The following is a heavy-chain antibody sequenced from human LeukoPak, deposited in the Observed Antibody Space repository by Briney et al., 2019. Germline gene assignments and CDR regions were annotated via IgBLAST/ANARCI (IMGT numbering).Heavy chain of an antibody. Sequence: GGSLRLSCAASGFSFISYGMHWVRQAPGKGLEWVGVISDDGRSKDYADPVKGRFTISRDNSKDTLYLQMNSLRDEDTAVYYCAKRPSDYGDYVSYFDYWGQGTLVTVSS. CDR1: GFSFISYG. V-gene: IGHV3-30*18. D-gene: IGHD4-17*01. CDR3: AKRPSDYGDYVSYFDY. J-gene: IGHJ4*02. CDR2: ISDDGRSK.